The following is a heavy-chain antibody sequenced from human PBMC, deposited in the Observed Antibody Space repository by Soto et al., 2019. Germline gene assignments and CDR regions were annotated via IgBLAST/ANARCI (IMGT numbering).Heavy chain of an antibody. V-gene: IGHV1-18*04. CDR3: ARDTAIATNWFDP. Sequence: ASVKVSCKASGYTITSYGISWVRQAPGQGLEGMGWISAHTGNTNYAQKLQGRVTMTTDTSTSTAYMELRSLRSDDTAVYYCARDTAIATNWFDPWGQGTLVTVS. D-gene: IGHD5-18*01. CDR2: ISAHTGNT. CDR1: GYTITSYG. J-gene: IGHJ5*02.